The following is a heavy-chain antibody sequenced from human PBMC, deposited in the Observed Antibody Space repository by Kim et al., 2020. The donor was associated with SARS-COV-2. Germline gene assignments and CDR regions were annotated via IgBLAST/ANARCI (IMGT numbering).Heavy chain of an antibody. CDR2: IIPIFGTA. D-gene: IGHD2-2*01. Sequence: SVKVSCKASGGTFSSYAISWVRQAPGQGLEWMGGIIPIFGTANYAQKFQGRVTITADKSTSTAYMELSSLRSEDTAVYYCARVPYCSSTSCYPPAYYYGMDVWGQGTTVTVSS. CDR1: GGTFSSYA. CDR3: ARVPYCSSTSCYPPAYYYGMDV. J-gene: IGHJ6*02. V-gene: IGHV1-69*06.